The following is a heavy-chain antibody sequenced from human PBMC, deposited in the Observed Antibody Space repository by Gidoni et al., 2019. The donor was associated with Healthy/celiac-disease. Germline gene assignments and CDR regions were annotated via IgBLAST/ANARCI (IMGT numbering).Heavy chain of an antibody. Sequence: QITLKESGPTLLKPTQTLTLTCTFSGFSLNTSGVGVGWIRQPPGKALEWLALIYWDDEKRYSPSLKSRLTITKDTSKNQVVLTMTNMDPVDTATYYCAHSAGIYYDSIGTPDYWGQGTLVTVSS. V-gene: IGHV2-5*02. J-gene: IGHJ4*02. CDR3: AHSAGIYYDSIGTPDY. D-gene: IGHD3-22*01. CDR2: IYWDDEK. CDR1: GFSLNTSGVG.